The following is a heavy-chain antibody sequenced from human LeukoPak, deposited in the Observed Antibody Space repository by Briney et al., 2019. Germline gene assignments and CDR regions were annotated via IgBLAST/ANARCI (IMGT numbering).Heavy chain of an antibody. CDR3: ARDNYYGSGSHGYDY. CDR2: IYTSGST. D-gene: IGHD3-10*01. J-gene: IGHJ4*02. Sequence: SETLSLTCTVSGGSISSYYWSWIRQPPGKGLEWIGYIYTSGSTNYNPSLKSRVTISVDTSKNQFSLKLSSVTAADTAVYYCARDNYYGSGSHGYDYWGQGTLVTVSS. V-gene: IGHV4-59*01. CDR1: GGSISSYY.